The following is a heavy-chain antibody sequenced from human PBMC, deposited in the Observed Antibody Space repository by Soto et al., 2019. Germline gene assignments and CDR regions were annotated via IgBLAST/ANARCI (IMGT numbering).Heavy chain of an antibody. V-gene: IGHV3-30-3*01. CDR1: GFTFSSYA. J-gene: IGHJ4*02. Sequence: PGGSLRLSCAASGFTFSSYAMHWVRQAPGKGLEWVAVISYDGSNKYYADSVKGRFTISRDNSKNTLYLQMNSLRAEDTAVYYCARASRPFDTMVRGVIITPLDYWGQGTLVTVSS. D-gene: IGHD3-10*01. CDR2: ISYDGSNK. CDR3: ARASRPFDTMVRGVIITPLDY.